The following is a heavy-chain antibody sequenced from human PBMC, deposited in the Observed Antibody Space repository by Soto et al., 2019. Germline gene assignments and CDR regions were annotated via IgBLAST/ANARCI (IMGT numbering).Heavy chain of an antibody. CDR1: GDSISNSNW. J-gene: IGHJ3*01. D-gene: IGHD2-21*02. CDR2: IYHSGTT. CDR3: ASAGGNSRAFDL. Sequence: QVQLQESGPGLVKPSGTRSLTCGVSGDSISNSNWWSWVRQPPGKGLEWIGEIYHSGTTNYNPSLKSRXXIXAXTSKHQVSLKLNSVTAADTAVYYCASAGGNSRAFDLWGQGTMVTVSS. V-gene: IGHV4-4*02.